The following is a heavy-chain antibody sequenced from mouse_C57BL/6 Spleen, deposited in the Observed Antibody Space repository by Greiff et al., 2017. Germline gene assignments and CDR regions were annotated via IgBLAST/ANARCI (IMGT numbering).Heavy chain of an antibody. Sequence: EVKVVESGGGLVQPGGSLKLSCAASGFTFSDYGMAWVRQAPRKGPEWVAFISNLAYSIYYADTVTGRFTISRENAKNTLYLEMSSLRSEDTAMYYCARHHDGYYDYWGQGTTLTVSS. CDR1: GFTFSDYG. D-gene: IGHD2-3*01. CDR2: ISNLAYSI. V-gene: IGHV5-15*01. J-gene: IGHJ2*01. CDR3: ARHHDGYYDY.